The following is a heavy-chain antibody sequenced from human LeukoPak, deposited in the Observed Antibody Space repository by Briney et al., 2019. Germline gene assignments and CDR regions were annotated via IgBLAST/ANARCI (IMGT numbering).Heavy chain of an antibody. CDR1: GYTSTTYG. J-gene: IGHJ4*02. Sequence: ASVKVSCRSSGYTSTTYGITWVRQAPGQGLEWMGWISTYNGNTNYAQKLQGRVTMTTDTSTSIAYMELRSLRSDDTAMYYCARDRMDTGTYFDYWGQGTLVTVSS. D-gene: IGHD5-18*01. CDR3: ARDRMDTGTYFDY. V-gene: IGHV1-18*01. CDR2: ISTYNGNT.